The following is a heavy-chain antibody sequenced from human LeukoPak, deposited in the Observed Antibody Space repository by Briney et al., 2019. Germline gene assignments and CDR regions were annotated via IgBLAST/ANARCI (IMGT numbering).Heavy chain of an antibody. CDR2: IYYSGST. Sequence: SETLSLTCTVSGGSISSYYWSWVRQPPGKGLEWIGYIYYSGSTNYNPSLKSRVTISVDTSKNQFSLKLSSVTAADTAVYYCARNGADGIGFGYWGQGTLVTVSS. D-gene: IGHD3-10*01. CDR1: GGSISSYY. J-gene: IGHJ4*02. V-gene: IGHV4-59*08. CDR3: ARNGADGIGFGY.